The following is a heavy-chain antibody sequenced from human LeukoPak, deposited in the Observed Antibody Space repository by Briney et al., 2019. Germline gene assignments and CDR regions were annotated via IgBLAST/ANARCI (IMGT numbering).Heavy chain of an antibody. CDR2: INHSGST. J-gene: IGHJ4*02. CDR1: GGSFSGYY. Sequence: PSETLSLTCAVYGGSFSGYYWSWIRQPPGKGLEWIGEINHSGSTNYNPSLKSRVTISVDTSKNQFSLKLSSVTAADTAVYYCARSQWLVSVGFDYWGQGTLVTVSS. V-gene: IGHV4-34*01. D-gene: IGHD6-19*01. CDR3: ARSQWLVSVGFDY.